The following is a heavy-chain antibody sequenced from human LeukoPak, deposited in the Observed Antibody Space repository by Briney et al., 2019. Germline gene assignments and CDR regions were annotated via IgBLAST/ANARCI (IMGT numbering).Heavy chain of an antibody. CDR2: INPNSGVT. CDR3: ARGTEADY. V-gene: IGHV1-2*02. D-gene: IGHD3-10*01. J-gene: IGHJ4*02. CDR1: GYTFTDYF. Sequence: ASVKVSCKAYGYTFTDYFMHWVRQAPGQGLEWVGWINPNSGVTNYAQNFQDRVTITRDASISTAYMELSRLGSADTAVYYCARGTEADYWGQGTLVTVSS.